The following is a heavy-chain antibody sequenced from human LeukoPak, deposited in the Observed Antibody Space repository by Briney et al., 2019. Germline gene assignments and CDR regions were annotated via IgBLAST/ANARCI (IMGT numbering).Heavy chain of an antibody. D-gene: IGHD5-18*01. V-gene: IGHV4-34*01. CDR1: GGSICSYY. Sequence: SETLSLTXTVSGGSICSYYWSWIRQPPGKGLEWIGEINHSGSTNYNPSLKSRVTISVDTSKNQFSLKLSSVTAADTAVYYCARLFGFYSYGRFDYWGQGTLVTVSS. CDR3: ARLFGFYSYGRFDY. CDR2: INHSGST. J-gene: IGHJ4*02.